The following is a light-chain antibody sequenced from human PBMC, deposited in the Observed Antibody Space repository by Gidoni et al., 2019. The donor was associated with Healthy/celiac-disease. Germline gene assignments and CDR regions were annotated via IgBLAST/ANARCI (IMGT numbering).Light chain of an antibody. CDR3: QQYGSSTGYT. CDR2: AAS. V-gene: IGKV3-20*01. J-gene: IGKJ2*01. CDR1: QSVSSSY. Sequence: EIVLTQSPGTLSLSPGERATLSCRASQSVSSSYLAWYQQKPGQAPRLLIYAASSRATGIPDRFSGSGSETEFTLTISRLEPEDFAVYYCQQYGSSTGYTFGQGTKLEIK.